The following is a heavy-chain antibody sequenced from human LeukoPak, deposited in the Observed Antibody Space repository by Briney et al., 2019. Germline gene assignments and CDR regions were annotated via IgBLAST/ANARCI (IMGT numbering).Heavy chain of an antibody. Sequence: SETLSLTCTVSGGSISSGSYYWSWIRQPAGKGLEWIGRIYTSGSTNYNPSLKSRVTISVDTSKNQFSLKLSSVTAADTAVYYCARHPWIQLWDPYFDYWGQGTLVTVSS. D-gene: IGHD5-18*01. CDR1: GGSISSGSYY. J-gene: IGHJ4*02. CDR2: IYTSGST. CDR3: ARHPWIQLWDPYFDY. V-gene: IGHV4-61*02.